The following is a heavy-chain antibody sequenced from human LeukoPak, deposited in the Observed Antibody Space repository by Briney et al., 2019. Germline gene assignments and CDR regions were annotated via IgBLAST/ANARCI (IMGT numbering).Heavy chain of an antibody. CDR1: GYSFTNYA. D-gene: IGHD3-16*02. Sequence: ASVKVSCKASGYSFTNYAMNWVRQAPGQGLEWMGWINTNTGNPTYAQGFTGRFVFSLDTSVSTAYLQISSLKAEDTAVYYCARDALPYDYVWGSYRYGNDAFDIWGQGTMVTVSS. V-gene: IGHV7-4-1*02. CDR2: INTNTGNP. CDR3: ARDALPYDYVWGSYRYGNDAFDI. J-gene: IGHJ3*02.